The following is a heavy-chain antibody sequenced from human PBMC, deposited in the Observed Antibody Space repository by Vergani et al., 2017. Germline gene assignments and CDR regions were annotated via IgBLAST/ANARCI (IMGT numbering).Heavy chain of an antibody. Sequence: QVQLQQWGAGLLKPSETLSLTFAVYGWTFSGYYWSWIRPPPGKGLEWIGEINHSGSTNHKPSLKSRVTISVDTSKNQFSLKLSTVTAADTAVYYCARRPFYYDSSGYSKYYYYVMDVWGQGTTVTVSS. V-gene: IGHV4-34*01. CDR2: INHSGST. J-gene: IGHJ6*02. CDR1: GWTFSGYY. CDR3: ARRPFYYDSSGYSKYYYYVMDV. D-gene: IGHD3-22*01.